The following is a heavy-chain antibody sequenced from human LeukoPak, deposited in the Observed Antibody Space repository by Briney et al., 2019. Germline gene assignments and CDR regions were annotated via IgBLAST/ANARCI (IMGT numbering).Heavy chain of an antibody. CDR1: GYTFTSYY. V-gene: IGHV1-46*01. J-gene: IGHJ4*02. Sequence: GASVKVSCKASGYTFTSYYMYWVRQAPGEGLEWMGIINPSGGSTSYAQKFQGRVTMTRDMSTSTVYMELSSLRSEDTAVYYCARDRGPVAYCGGDCLSGNLDYWGQGTLVTVSS. CDR2: INPSGGST. D-gene: IGHD2-21*02. CDR3: ARDRGPVAYCGGDCLSGNLDY.